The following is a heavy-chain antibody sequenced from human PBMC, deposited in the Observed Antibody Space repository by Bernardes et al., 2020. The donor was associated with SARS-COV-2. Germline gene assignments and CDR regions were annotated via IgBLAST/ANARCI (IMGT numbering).Heavy chain of an antibody. V-gene: IGHV1-18*01. CDR2: ISAYNGNT. J-gene: IGHJ6*02. Sequence: ASVKVSCKASGYTFTSYGISWVRQAPGQGLEWMGWISAYNGNTNYAQKLQGRVTMTTDTSTSTAYMELRSLRSDDTAVYYCARVKGYGGKKYYYYYGMDVWGQGTTVTVSS. D-gene: IGHD4-17*01. CDR1: GYTFTSYG. CDR3: ARVKGYGGKKYYYYYGMDV.